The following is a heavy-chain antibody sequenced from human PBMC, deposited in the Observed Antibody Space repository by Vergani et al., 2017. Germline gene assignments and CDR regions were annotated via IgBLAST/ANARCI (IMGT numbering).Heavy chain of an antibody. CDR1: GFTFSSYA. D-gene: IGHD3-10*01. CDR2: ISSSSSYI. J-gene: IGHJ6*02. CDR3: ARDRNVGYYYGMDV. Sequence: EVQLLESGGGLVQPGGSLRLSCAASGFTFSSYAMSWVRQAPGKGLEWVSSISSSSSYIYYADSVKGRFTISRDNAKNSLYLQMNSLRAEDTAVYYCARDRNVGYYYGMDVWGQGTTVTVSS. V-gene: IGHV3-21*01.